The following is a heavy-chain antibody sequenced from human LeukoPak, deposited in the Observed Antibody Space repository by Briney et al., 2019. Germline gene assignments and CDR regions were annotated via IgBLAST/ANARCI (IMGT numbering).Heavy chain of an antibody. CDR1: GYSFTSYW. CDR3: ARGGPGYSGYDSWEEAFDI. Sequence: GESLKISCKGSGYSFTSYWIGWVRQMPGKGLEWMGIICPGDSDTRYSPSFQGQVTISADKSISTAYLQWSSLKASDTAMYYCARGGPGYSGYDSWEEAFDIWGQGTMVTVSS. V-gene: IGHV5-51*01. D-gene: IGHD5-12*01. J-gene: IGHJ3*02. CDR2: ICPGDSDT.